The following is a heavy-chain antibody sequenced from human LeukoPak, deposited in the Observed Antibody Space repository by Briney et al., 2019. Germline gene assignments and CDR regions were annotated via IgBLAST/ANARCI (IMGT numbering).Heavy chain of an antibody. CDR1: GYTFTSYD. D-gene: IGHD5-12*01. Sequence: ASVKVSCKASGYTFTSYDINWVRQATGQGHEWMGWMNPNSGNTGYAQKFQGRVTITRNTSISTAYMELSSLRSEDTAVYYCARGGVVDIVAFDYWGQGTLVTVSS. CDR2: MNPNSGNT. CDR3: ARGGVVDIVAFDY. J-gene: IGHJ4*02. V-gene: IGHV1-8*03.